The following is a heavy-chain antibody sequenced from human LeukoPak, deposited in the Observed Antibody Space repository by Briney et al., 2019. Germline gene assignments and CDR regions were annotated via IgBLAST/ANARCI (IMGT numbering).Heavy chain of an antibody. J-gene: IGHJ4*02. Sequence: GSLRLSCTTSGFNFGDYVVSWVRQAPGKGLEWVGSIRSKPYGGTTDYAASVKGRFTISRDDSKSIAYLQMNSLKIEDTAVYYCSREPLVGAIRGADYWGQGTLVTVSS. V-gene: IGHV3-49*04. CDR1: GFNFGDYV. D-gene: IGHD1-26*01. CDR3: SREPLVGAIRGADY. CDR2: IRSKPYGGTT.